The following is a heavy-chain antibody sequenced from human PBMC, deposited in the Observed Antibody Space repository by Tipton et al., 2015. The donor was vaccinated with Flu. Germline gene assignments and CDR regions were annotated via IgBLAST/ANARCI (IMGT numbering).Heavy chain of an antibody. CDR3: ARLSYYDVDLKNFYFDY. CDR2: LSYSGTT. CDR1: GGSVNGYF. V-gene: IGHV4-59*05. D-gene: IGHD1-26*01. J-gene: IGHJ4*02. Sequence: TLSLTCTVSGGSVNGYFWSWIRQPPGKGLEWIGGLSYSGTTYYNPSLKSRVTISVATSKGQFSLMLRSVTAADTAVYYCARLSYYDVDLKNFYFDYWGQGTLVTVSS.